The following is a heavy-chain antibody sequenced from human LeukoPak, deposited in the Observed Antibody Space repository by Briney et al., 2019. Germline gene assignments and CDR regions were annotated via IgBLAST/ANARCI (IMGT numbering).Heavy chain of an antibody. CDR2: INPSSGFT. V-gene: IGHV1-46*01. J-gene: IGHJ4*02. Sequence: GASVKVSCKASGYSFTSYHLHWVRQAPGQGLEWMSIINPSSGFTRYAQTFQGRLTMTSDTSTSTVYMDLSSLSSEDTAIYYCARDLGDTIIAHWGQGTLVTVSS. D-gene: IGHD3-10*01. CDR3: ARDLGDTIIAH. CDR1: GYSFTSYH.